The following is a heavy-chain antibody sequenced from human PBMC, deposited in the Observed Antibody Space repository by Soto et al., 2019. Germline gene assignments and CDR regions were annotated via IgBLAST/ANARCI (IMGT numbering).Heavy chain of an antibody. CDR1: GFTFNIYA. CDR2: ISSSSGII. J-gene: IGHJ6*03. Sequence: GGSLRLSCAASGFTFNIYAMTWVRQAPGKGLEWVSYISSSSGIIYYADSVKGRFTISRDNAKNSLYLQMNSLRAEDTAVYYCATSNPNYYYYYYMDVWGKGTTVTVSS. CDR3: ATSNPNYYYYYYMDV. V-gene: IGHV3-48*01.